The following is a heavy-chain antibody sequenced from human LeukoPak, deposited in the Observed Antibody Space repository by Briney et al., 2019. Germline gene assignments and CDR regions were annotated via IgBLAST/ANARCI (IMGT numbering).Heavy chain of an antibody. J-gene: IGHJ6*02. CDR2: IYYSGST. CDR1: GGSISSYY. Sequence: SETLSLTCTVSGGSISSYYWSWIRQPPWKELEWIGYIYYSGSTNYNPSLKSRVTISVDTSKNQFSLKLSSVTAADTAVYYCARHHNYYYGMDVWGQGTTVTVPS. V-gene: IGHV4-59*01. CDR3: ARHHNYYYGMDV.